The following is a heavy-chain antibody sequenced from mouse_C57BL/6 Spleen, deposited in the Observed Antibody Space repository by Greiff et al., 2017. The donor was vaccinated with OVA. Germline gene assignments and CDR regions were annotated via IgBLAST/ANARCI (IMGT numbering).Heavy chain of an antibody. J-gene: IGHJ2*01. V-gene: IGHV1-69*01. CDR3: ALTGTREYYFDY. D-gene: IGHD4-1*01. CDR1: GYTFTSYW. CDR2: IDPSDSYT. Sequence: QVQLKQPGAELVMPGASVKLSCKASGYTFTSYWMHWVKQRPGQGLEWIGEIDPSDSYTNYNQKFKGKSTLTVDKSSSTAYMQLSSLTSEDSAVYYCALTGTREYYFDYWGQGTTLTVSS.